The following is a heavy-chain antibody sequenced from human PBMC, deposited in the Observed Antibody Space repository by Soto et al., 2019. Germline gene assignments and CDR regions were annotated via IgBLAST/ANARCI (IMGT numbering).Heavy chain of an antibody. CDR1: GFTFSSYG. CDR2: IWYDGSNK. Sequence: GGSLRLSCAASGFTFSSYGMHWVRQAPGKGLEWVAVIWYDGSNKYYADSVKGRFTISRDNSKNTLYLQMNSLRAEDTAVYYCARDGFQQLEPMGMDVWGQGTTVTVSS. J-gene: IGHJ6*02. V-gene: IGHV3-33*01. D-gene: IGHD6-13*01. CDR3: ARDGFQQLEPMGMDV.